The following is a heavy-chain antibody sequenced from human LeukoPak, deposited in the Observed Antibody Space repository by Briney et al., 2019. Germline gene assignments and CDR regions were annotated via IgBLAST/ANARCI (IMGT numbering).Heavy chain of an antibody. CDR1: NVSISSGSHY. Sequence: SETLSLTCTVSNVSISSGSHYWNWIRQPAGKGLEWIGRIYAGGRSNYNPSLRSRVTISVDTSKNQFSLRLSSVTATDTAVYYCAKFGYFDSTASFQRPTHFDYWGQGTLVTVSS. V-gene: IGHV4-61*02. CDR2: IYAGGRS. D-gene: IGHD3-22*01. J-gene: IGHJ4*02. CDR3: AKFGYFDSTASFQRPTHFDY.